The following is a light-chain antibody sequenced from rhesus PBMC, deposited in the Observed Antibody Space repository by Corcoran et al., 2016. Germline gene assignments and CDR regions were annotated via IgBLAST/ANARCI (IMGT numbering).Light chain of an antibody. CDR3: QKYSSSPLS. CDR1: QSVSTY. V-gene: IGKV3-53*01. Sequence: QVILTQSPATLSLSPGERATLSCRASQSVSTYLAWYQQKPGQAPRLLIYGASSRATGIPDRFSGSGSGTEFTLTISILEPEDFAVYYCQKYSSSPLSFGGGTKVEIK. CDR2: GAS. J-gene: IGKJ4*01.